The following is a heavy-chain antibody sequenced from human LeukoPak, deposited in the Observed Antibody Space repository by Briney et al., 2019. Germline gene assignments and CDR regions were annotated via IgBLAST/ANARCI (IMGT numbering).Heavy chain of an antibody. Sequence: ASVEVSCKASGYTFTSYYMHWVRQAPGQGLEWIGIINPSGGSTSYAQKFQGRVTMTRDTSTSTVYMELSSLRSEDTAVYYCARVDCGGDCYSSVGFDYWGQGTLVTVSS. CDR2: INPSGGST. V-gene: IGHV1-46*03. CDR1: GYTFTSYY. D-gene: IGHD2-21*01. J-gene: IGHJ4*02. CDR3: ARVDCGGDCYSSVGFDY.